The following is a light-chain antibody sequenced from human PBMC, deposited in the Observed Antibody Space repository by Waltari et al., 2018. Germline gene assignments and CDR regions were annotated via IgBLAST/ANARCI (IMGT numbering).Light chain of an antibody. CDR1: SSNIGAGYS. CDR2: ENN. CDR3: STWDSSLSTRV. Sequence: QSVLTQPPSASGAPGQRVTISCTGSSSNIGAGYSVSWYQQFPGTAPKLLIYENNKRPSGISDRFSGSKSGTSASLTITGLQSEDEADYYCSTWDSSLSTRVFGGGTRLTVL. J-gene: IGLJ2*01. V-gene: IGLV1-40*01.